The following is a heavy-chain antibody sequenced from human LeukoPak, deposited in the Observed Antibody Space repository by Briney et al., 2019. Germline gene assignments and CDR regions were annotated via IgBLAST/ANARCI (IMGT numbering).Heavy chain of an antibody. Sequence: SVKVSCKASGGAFSSYAIRWVREAPGQGLEWMVRIIPIFGTANYAQKFQGRVTITTDGSTSTAYMELSSLRSEDTAVYYCARDRIVGATVPFDYWGQGTLVTVSS. CDR1: GGAFSSYA. V-gene: IGHV1-69*05. CDR2: IIPIFGTA. J-gene: IGHJ4*02. D-gene: IGHD1-26*01. CDR3: ARDRIVGATVPFDY.